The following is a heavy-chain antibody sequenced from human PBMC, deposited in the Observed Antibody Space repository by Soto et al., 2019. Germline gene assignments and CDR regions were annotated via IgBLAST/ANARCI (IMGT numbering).Heavy chain of an antibody. J-gene: IGHJ4*02. Sequence: SETLSLTCAVSGYSISSGYYWGWIRQPPGKGLEWIGSIYHSGSTYYNPSLKSRVTISVDTSKNQFSLKLSSVTAADTAVYYCARVSGYFDYWGQGTRVTVSS. CDR2: IYHSGST. CDR1: GYSISSGYY. V-gene: IGHV4-38-2*01. D-gene: IGHD3-22*01. CDR3: ARVSGYFDY.